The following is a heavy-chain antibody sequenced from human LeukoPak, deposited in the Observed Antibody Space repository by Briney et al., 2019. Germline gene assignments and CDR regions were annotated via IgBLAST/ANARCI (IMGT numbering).Heavy chain of an antibody. CDR2: ISYDGSNK. J-gene: IGHJ5*02. CDR3: AKEEHDSSGYYL. Sequence: GGSLRLSCAAAGFTFSSYGMHWVRQAPGKGLEWVAVISYDGSNKYYADSVKGRFTISRDNSKNTLYLQMNSLRAEDTAVYYCAKEEHDSSGYYLWGQGTLVTVSS. V-gene: IGHV3-30*18. CDR1: GFTFSSYG. D-gene: IGHD3-22*01.